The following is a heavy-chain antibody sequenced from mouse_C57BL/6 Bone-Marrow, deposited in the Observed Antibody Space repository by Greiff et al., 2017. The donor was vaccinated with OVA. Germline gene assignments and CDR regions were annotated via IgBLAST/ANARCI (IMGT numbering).Heavy chain of an antibody. CDR1: GYTFTDYY. Sequence: EVQLQQSGPELVKPGASVKISCKASGYTFTDYYMNWVKQSHGKSLEWIGVINPYNGGTSYNQKFKGKATLTVDKSSSTAYMELRSLTSEDSADYCSARAMDYWGQGTSVTVSS. CDR3: ARAMDY. CDR2: INPYNGGT. J-gene: IGHJ4*01. V-gene: IGHV1-26*01.